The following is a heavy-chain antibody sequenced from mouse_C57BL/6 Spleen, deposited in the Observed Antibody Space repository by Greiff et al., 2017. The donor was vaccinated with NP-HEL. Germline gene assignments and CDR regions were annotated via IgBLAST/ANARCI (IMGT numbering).Heavy chain of an antibody. CDR2: ISDGGSYT. Sequence: EVKVEESGGGLVKPGGSLKLSCAASGFTFSSYAMSWVRQTPEKRLEWVATISDGGSYTYYPDNVKGRFTISRDNAKNNLYLQMSHLKSEDTAMYYCAREWDYWGQGTTLTVSS. CDR1: GFTFSSYA. CDR3: AREWDY. V-gene: IGHV5-4*01. J-gene: IGHJ2*01.